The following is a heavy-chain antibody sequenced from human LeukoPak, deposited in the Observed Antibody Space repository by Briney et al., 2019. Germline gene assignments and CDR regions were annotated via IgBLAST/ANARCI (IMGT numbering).Heavy chain of an antibody. Sequence: PGGSLRLSCAASGFTFSSYAMHWVRQAPGKGLEWVAVISYDGSNKYYADSVKGRFTISRDNPKNTLYLQMNSLRAEDTAVYYCARESNSGYADYPPYFDYWGQGTLVTVSS. CDR1: GFTFSSYA. D-gene: IGHD5-12*01. CDR3: ARESNSGYADYPPYFDY. CDR2: ISYDGSNK. J-gene: IGHJ4*02. V-gene: IGHV3-30-3*01.